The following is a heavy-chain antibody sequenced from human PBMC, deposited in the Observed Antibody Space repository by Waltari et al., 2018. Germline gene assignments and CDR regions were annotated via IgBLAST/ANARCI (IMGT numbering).Heavy chain of an antibody. J-gene: IGHJ4*02. Sequence: QVPLVQTGAEVKKPGASVEVCCRASGYTFTGYDRQWVRQTPGQGLKWMCWSKPPSGVTNYQQQFQARATRTRDTPISTAYMALIRLRPDATAVYYCARTGNDFWCVYSPDIWRQRTWVTVSS. D-gene: IGHD3-3*01. V-gene: IGHV1-2*02. CDR3: ARTGNDFWCVYSPDI. CDR2: SKPPSGVT. CDR1: GYTFTGYD.